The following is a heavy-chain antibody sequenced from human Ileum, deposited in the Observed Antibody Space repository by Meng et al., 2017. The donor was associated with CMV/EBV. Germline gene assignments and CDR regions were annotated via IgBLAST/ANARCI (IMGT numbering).Heavy chain of an antibody. J-gene: IGHJ5*02. CDR1: GGSFGGYH. Sequence: GSLRLSCAVHGGSFGGYHWSWIRQPPGKGLEWIGEINHSGSANYNPSLKSRVTISRDTSKNHFSLKLTSVTAADTAVYYCASEYFGSGTYYTSSWGQGTLVPVSS. D-gene: IGHD3-10*01. CDR2: INHSGSA. V-gene: IGHV4-34*01. CDR3: ASEYFGSGTYYTSS.